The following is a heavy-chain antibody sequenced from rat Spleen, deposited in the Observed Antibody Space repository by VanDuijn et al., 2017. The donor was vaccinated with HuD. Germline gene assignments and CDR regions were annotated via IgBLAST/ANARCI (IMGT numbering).Heavy chain of an antibody. CDR1: GFTFSDYY. J-gene: IGHJ2*01. D-gene: IGHD1-10*01. V-gene: IGHV5-7*01. CDR3: VKDRGEYNNLFDY. CDR2: LSYDATAP. Sequence: EVQLVESGGGLVQPGRSLKLSCAASGFTFSDYYMAWVRQAPTKGLEWVATLSYDATAPYYRDSVKGRFTISRDNAKNTLFLQMDSLRSEDTATYYCVKDRGEYNNLFDYWGQGVMVTVSS.